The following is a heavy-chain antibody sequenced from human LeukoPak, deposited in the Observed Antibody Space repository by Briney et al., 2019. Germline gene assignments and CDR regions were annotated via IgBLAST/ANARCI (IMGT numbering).Heavy chain of an antibody. CDR1: GYTFTSYD. J-gene: IGHJ1*01. D-gene: IGHD3-10*01. V-gene: IGHV1-8*01. Sequence: ASVKVSCKASGYTFTSYDINWVRQATGQGLEWMGWMNPNSGNTGYAQKFQGRVTMTRNTSISTAYMELSSLRSEDTAVYYCARGRYSVWFGESIYFQHWGQGTLVTVSS. CDR3: ARGRYSVWFGESIYFQH. CDR2: MNPNSGNT.